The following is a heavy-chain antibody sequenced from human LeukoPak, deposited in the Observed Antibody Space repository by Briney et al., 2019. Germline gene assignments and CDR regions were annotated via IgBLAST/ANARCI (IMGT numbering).Heavy chain of an antibody. D-gene: IGHD6-19*01. CDR1: GGSISSYY. V-gene: IGHV4-59*01. CDR3: ARDEVPWMVAGYFDY. CDR2: IYYSGST. J-gene: IGHJ4*02. Sequence: SETLSLTCTVSGGSISSYYWSWIRQPPGKGLEWIGYIYYSGSTNYNPSLKSRVTISVDTSKNQFSLKLSSVTAADTAVYYCARDEVPWMVAGYFDYWGQGTLVTVSS.